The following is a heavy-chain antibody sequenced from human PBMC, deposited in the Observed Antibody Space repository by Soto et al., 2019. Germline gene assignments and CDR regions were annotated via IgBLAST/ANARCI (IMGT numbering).Heavy chain of an antibody. CDR3: ARTLSGYYAY. D-gene: IGHD3-22*01. Sequence: QVQLVQSGAEVKKPGASVKVSCKASGYTFTTYDISWVRQATGQGLEWMGWLNPNSDNSGYAQKFQGRVTMPRDTSTSTAYMELSNLRSEDTAVYYCARTLSGYYAYWGQGTLVTVSS. J-gene: IGHJ4*02. CDR1: GYTFTTYD. V-gene: IGHV1-8*01. CDR2: LNPNSDNS.